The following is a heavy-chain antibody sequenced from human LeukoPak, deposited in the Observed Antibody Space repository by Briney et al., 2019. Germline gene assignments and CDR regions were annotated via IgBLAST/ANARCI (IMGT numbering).Heavy chain of an antibody. CDR1: GFTFSSYG. CDR2: ISSSSSTI. Sequence: PGGSLRLSCAASGFTFSSYGMTWVRQAPGKGLEWVSYISSSSSTIYYADSVKGRFTISRDNAKNSLYLQMNSLRAEDTAVYYCARDPGSSWPRGYYYYYMDVWGKGTTVTVSS. CDR3: ARDPGSSWPRGYYYYYMDV. J-gene: IGHJ6*03. V-gene: IGHV3-48*04. D-gene: IGHD6-13*01.